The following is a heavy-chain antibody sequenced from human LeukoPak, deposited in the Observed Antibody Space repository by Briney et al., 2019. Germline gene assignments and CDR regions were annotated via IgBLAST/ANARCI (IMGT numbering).Heavy chain of an antibody. D-gene: IGHD6-13*01. CDR3: ARAIAAGNDY. CDR1: GGSISNYY. Sequence: SETLSLTCTVSGGSISNYYWSWIRQPPGKGLEWIGYIYTSGSTNYNPSLKSRVTISVDTSKNQFSLKLSSVTAADTAVYYCARAIAAGNDYWGQGTLVTVSS. CDR2: IYTSGST. V-gene: IGHV4-4*09. J-gene: IGHJ4*02.